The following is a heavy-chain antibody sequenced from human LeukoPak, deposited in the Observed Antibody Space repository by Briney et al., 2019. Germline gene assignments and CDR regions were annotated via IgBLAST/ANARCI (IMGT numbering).Heavy chain of an antibody. CDR2: ISNSGTAI. V-gene: IGHV3-11*04. CDR1: GFTFNGFY. CDR3: ARAGYSMDTEYFQH. D-gene: IGHD5-18*01. J-gene: IGHJ1*01. Sequence: PGGSLRLSCAASGFTFNGFYMSWIRQAPGKGLEWVSYISNSGTAIYYADSVKGRCTISRDNAKSSLYLQMNSLRAEDTAVYYCARAGYSMDTEYFQHWGQGTLVTVSS.